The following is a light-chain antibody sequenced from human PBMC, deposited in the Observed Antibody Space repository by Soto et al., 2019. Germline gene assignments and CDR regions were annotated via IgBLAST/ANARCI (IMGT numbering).Light chain of an antibody. J-gene: IGLJ3*02. CDR2: SIN. CDR1: SSNIGSNT. CDR3: AAWDDSLNGWV. V-gene: IGLV1-44*01. Sequence: QSVLTQPPSASGTPWQRVTISCSGSSSNIGSNTVNWYQQLPGTAPKLLIYSINQRPSGVPDRFSGSKSGTSASLAISGLQSEDEAAYYCAAWDDSLNGWVFGGGTQLTVL.